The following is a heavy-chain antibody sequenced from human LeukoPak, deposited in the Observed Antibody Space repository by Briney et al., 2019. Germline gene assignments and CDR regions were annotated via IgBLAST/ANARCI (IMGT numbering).Heavy chain of an antibody. D-gene: IGHD3-3*01. CDR3: ARVDNDFDYYYYGMDV. CDR2: INHSGST. V-gene: IGHV4-34*01. J-gene: IGHJ6*02. CDR1: GGSFSDYY. Sequence: SETLSLTCAVYGGSFSDYYWSWIRQPPGKGLEWIGEINHSGSTNYNPSLKSRVTISVDTSKNQFSLKLSSVTAADTAVYYCARVDNDFDYYYYGMDVWGQGTTVTVSS.